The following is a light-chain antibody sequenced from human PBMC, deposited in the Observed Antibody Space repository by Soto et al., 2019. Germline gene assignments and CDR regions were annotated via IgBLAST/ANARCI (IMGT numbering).Light chain of an antibody. CDR3: QQYYDYPWT. Sequence: DLQMTQPPSTLSASVRYRVTITCRASQSISSWLAWYQQKPGKAHKLLIYKAYTLESGVQSRFSGSGSGTEFTLAIRSLQPDDFGRYYCQQYYDYPWTFGQGTMVDIK. CDR2: KAY. CDR1: QSISSW. J-gene: IGKJ1*01. V-gene: IGKV1-5*03.